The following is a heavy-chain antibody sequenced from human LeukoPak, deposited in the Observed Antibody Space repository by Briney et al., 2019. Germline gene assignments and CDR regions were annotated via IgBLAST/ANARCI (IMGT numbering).Heavy chain of an antibody. CDR3: ARSTSIAADGDSLDYFDY. D-gene: IGHD6-13*01. CDR1: GYSFTSNW. Sequence: GESLKISCKGSGYSFTSNWIGWVRQMPGKGLEWMGIIYPGDSDTRYSPSFQGQVTISADKSISTAYLQWSSLKASDTAMYYCARSTSIAADGDSLDYFDYWGRGTLVTVPS. V-gene: IGHV5-51*01. CDR2: IYPGDSDT. J-gene: IGHJ4*02.